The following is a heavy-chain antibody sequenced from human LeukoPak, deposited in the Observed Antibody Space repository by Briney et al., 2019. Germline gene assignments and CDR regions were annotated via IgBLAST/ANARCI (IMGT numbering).Heavy chain of an antibody. J-gene: IGHJ4*02. V-gene: IGHV1-18*01. CDR1: GYTFTSYG. CDR2: ISAYNGNT. CDR3: ARCNDYDSSGYYGY. Sequence: ASVKVSFKASGYTFTSYGISWVRQAPGQGLEWMGWISAYNGNTNYAQKLQGRVTMTTDTSTSTAYMELRSLRSDDTAVYYCARCNDYDSSGYYGYWGQGTLVTVSS. D-gene: IGHD3-22*01.